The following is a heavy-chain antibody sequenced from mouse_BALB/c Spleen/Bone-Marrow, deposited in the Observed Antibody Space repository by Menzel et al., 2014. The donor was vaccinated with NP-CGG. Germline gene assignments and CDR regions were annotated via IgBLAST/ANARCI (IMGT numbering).Heavy chain of an antibody. V-gene: IGHV5-6-4*01. CDR2: ISSGGSYT. CDR1: GFTFSSYT. J-gene: IGHJ4*01. D-gene: IGHD1-1*01. Sequence: EVQLVESGGGLVKPGGSLKLSCAASGFTFSSYTMSWVRQTPEKRLEWVATISSGGSYTYYPDSVKGRFTISRDNAKNTLYLQMSSLKSEDTAMYYCTRGPYCYGSSYGMDYWGQGTSVTVSS. CDR3: TRGPYCYGSSYGMDY.